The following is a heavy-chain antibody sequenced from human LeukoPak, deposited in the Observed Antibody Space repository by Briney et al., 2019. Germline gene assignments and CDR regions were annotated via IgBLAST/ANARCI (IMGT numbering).Heavy chain of an antibody. CDR1: GYTFTGYY. Sequence: GASVKVSCKASGYTFTGYYMHWVRQVPGQGLEWMGRINPNSGDTNYAQKFQGRVTMTRDTSISTAYMELSRLRSDDTAVYYCARFWLQNWFDPWGQGTLVTVSS. V-gene: IGHV1-2*06. J-gene: IGHJ5*02. CDR3: ARFWLQNWFDP. CDR2: INPNSGDT. D-gene: IGHD5-24*01.